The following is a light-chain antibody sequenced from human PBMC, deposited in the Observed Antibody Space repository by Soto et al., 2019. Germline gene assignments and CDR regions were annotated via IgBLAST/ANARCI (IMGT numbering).Light chain of an antibody. CDR2: GAS. Sequence: IVLTQSPGTQSLSQGERATLSCRASQSVSSSSLAWYQQKPGQAPRLLIFGASSRATGIPDRFSGSGSGTDFTLTISRLEPEDFAVYYCQQYGSSGTFGQGTKVDI. J-gene: IGKJ1*01. V-gene: IGKV3-20*01. CDR3: QQYGSSGT. CDR1: QSVSSSS.